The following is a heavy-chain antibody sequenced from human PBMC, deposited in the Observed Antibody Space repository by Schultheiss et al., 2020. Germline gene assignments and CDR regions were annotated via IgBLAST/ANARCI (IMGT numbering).Heavy chain of an antibody. J-gene: IGHJ3*02. V-gene: IGHV4-59*12. CDR1: GGSISSYY. CDR3: ARDRVVVPAAISSSYAFDI. Sequence: AETMSLTCTVSGGSISSYYWSWIRQPPGKGLEWIGYIYYSGSTNYNPSLKSRVTISVDTSKNQFSLKLSSVTAADTAVYYCARDRVVVPAAISSSYAFDIWGTGTMVTVSS. D-gene: IGHD2-2*01. CDR2: IYYSGST.